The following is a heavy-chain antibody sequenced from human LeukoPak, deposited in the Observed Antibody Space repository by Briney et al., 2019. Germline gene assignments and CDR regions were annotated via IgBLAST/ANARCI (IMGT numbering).Heavy chain of an antibody. Sequence: SGGSLRLSCAASGFTFSIYGMHWVRQAPGKGLEWVAVISYDGSNKYYADSVKGRFTISRDNSKNTLYLQMNSLRAEDTAVYYCAKGDYYYGMDVWGQGTTVTVSS. CDR1: GFTFSIYG. J-gene: IGHJ6*02. CDR2: ISYDGSNK. CDR3: AKGDYYYGMDV. V-gene: IGHV3-30*18.